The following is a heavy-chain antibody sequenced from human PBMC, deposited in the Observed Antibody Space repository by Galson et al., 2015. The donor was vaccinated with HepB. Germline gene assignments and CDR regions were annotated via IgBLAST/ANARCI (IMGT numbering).Heavy chain of an antibody. CDR3: ARIPCSGYYYCWFDP. CDR1: GFTFSIYW. CDR2: IKQDGSEK. Sequence: SLRLSCAASGFTFSIYWMSWVRQAPGKGLEWVANIKQDGSEKYYVDSVKGRFTISRDNAKNSLYLQTNSLRAEDTAVYYCARIPCSGYYYCWFDPWGQGTLVTVSS. J-gene: IGHJ5*02. V-gene: IGHV3-7*03. D-gene: IGHD3-22*01.